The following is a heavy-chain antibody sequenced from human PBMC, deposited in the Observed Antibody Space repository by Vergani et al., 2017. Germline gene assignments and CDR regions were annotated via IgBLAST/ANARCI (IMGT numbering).Heavy chain of an antibody. D-gene: IGHD3-3*01. V-gene: IGHV3-7*03. CDR2: IKQDGSEK. Sequence: EAQLVESGGGLVQPGGSLRLSCAASGFTFSSYWMSWVRQAPGKGLEWVANIKQDGSEKYYVDSVKGRFTISRDNAKNSLYLQMNSLRAEDTAVYCCARVHYDFWSGYDRDYWGQGTLVTVSS. CDR3: ARVHYDFWSGYDRDY. J-gene: IGHJ4*02. CDR1: GFTFSSYW.